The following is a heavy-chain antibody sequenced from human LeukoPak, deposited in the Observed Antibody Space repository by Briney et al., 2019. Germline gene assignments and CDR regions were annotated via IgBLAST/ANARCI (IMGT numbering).Heavy chain of an antibody. V-gene: IGHV3-30-3*01. Sequence: GGSLRLSCAASGFTFSSYAMHWVRQAPGKGLEWVAVISYDGSNKYYADSVKGRFTISRDNSKNTLYLQMNSLRAEDTAVYYCARESYGPMASFDYWGQGTLVTVSS. D-gene: IGHD5-18*01. CDR2: ISYDGSNK. CDR3: ARESYGPMASFDY. CDR1: GFTFSSYA. J-gene: IGHJ4*02.